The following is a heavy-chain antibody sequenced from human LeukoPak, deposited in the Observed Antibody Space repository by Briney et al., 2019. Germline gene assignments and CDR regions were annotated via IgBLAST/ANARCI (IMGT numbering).Heavy chain of an antibody. D-gene: IGHD5-18*01. V-gene: IGHV3-11*06. CDR2: ISSSSSYT. J-gene: IGHJ4*02. Sequence: GGSLRLSCAASGFTFSDYYMSWIRQAPGKGLEWVSYISSSSSYTNYADSVKGRFTISRDNAKNSLYLQMNSLRAEDTAVYYCVKHARGFSFGTYYFDYWGQGTLVTVSS. CDR3: VKHARGFSFGTYYFDY. CDR1: GFTFSDYY.